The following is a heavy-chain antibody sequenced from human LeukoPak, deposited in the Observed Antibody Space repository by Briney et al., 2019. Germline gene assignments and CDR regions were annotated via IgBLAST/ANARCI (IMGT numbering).Heavy chain of an antibody. V-gene: IGHV4-59*01. CDR1: GVSISSYY. CDR2: IFYSGTT. CDR3: ARVRDGYNMKLDY. D-gene: IGHD5-24*01. Sequence: NPSETLSLTCSVSGVSISSYYGSWIRQPPGMGLEWIGYIFYSGTTNYNPSLKSRVTISVDTSKNQFSLRLTSVTAADTAVYYCARVRDGYNMKLDYWGQGTLVTVSS. J-gene: IGHJ4*02.